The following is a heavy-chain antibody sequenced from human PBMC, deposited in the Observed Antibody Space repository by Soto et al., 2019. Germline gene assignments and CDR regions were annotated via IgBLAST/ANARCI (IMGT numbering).Heavy chain of an antibody. V-gene: IGHV2-5*02. CDR2: IYWDDDK. D-gene: IGHD1-1*01. Sequence: QITLKESGPTLVKPTQTLTLTCTFSGFSLTTDAVGVGWIRQPPGKALEWLALIYWDDDKRYSPGQKSRPTIXEDAARNQVILTVTNMDPADTATYYYAHVYWVAAGIRYYFDYWGQGTLVTVSS. J-gene: IGHJ4*02. CDR1: GFSLTTDAVG. CDR3: AHVYWVAAGIRYYFDY.